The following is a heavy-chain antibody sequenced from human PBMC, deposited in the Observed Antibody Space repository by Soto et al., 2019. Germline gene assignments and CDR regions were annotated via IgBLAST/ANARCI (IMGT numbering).Heavy chain of an antibody. CDR3: AKAVATTFGWFDP. D-gene: IGHD2-15*01. J-gene: IGHJ5*02. CDR2: ISGSGGIT. Sequence: EVQLLESGGGLVQPGGSLRLSCAASGITFSSYAMNWVRQAPGKGLEWVSSISGSGGITHYADSVKGRFTISRDNSKNTLYLQMNTLRAADTAIYYCAKAVATTFGWFDPWGQGTLVTVSS. V-gene: IGHV3-23*01. CDR1: GITFSSYA.